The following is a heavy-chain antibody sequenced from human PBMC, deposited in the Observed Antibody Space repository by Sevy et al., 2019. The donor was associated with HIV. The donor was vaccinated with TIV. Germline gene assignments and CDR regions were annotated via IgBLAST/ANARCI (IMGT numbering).Heavy chain of an antibody. CDR3: ATPRFDF. V-gene: IGHV3-74*01. J-gene: IGHJ4*02. CDR1: GFDFSSHW. CDR2: MNTDGSST. Sequence: GGSLRLSCEASGFDFSSHWMQWVRQAPGKGLVWVSRMNTDGSSTSYADSVKGRFTISRDNAKNTLYLEMNNLRDEDTALYYCATPRFDFWGPGTLVTVSS.